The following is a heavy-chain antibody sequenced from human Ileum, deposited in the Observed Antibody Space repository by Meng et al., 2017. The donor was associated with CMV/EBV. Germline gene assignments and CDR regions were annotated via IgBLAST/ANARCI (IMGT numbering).Heavy chain of an antibody. D-gene: IGHD1-26*01. CDR1: GGSVNNYY. J-gene: IGHJ4*02. CDR2: FYSSDTY. Sequence: QEPGPGRVKPSETLSHTGPSSGGSVNNYYCSWIRQSTGKGLEWIGRFYSSDTYNYHPSLDSRVTMSLDTSKNKFSLNLRSVTAADTATYYCARGPGASTREGFDYWGLGTLVTVSS. CDR3: ARGPGASTREGFDY. V-gene: IGHV4-4*07.